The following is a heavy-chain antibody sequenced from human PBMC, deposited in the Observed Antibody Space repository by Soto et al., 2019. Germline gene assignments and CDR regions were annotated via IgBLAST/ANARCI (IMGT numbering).Heavy chain of an antibody. CDR2: IIPIFGTA. J-gene: IGHJ4*02. Sequence: SVKVSCKASGGTFSSYAISWVRQAPGQGLEWMGGIIPIFGTANYAQKFQGRVTITADESTSTAYMELSSLRSEDTAVYYCARAPEAPLRLGELSEPPHYFDYWGQGTLVTVSS. V-gene: IGHV1-69*13. CDR3: ARAPEAPLRLGELSEPPHYFDY. CDR1: GGTFSSYA. D-gene: IGHD3-16*02.